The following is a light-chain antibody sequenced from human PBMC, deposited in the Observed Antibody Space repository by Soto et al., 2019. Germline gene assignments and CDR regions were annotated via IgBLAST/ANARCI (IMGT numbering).Light chain of an antibody. CDR1: TGAVTSGHY. CDR3: LLSYSGAQAV. CDR2: DTS. V-gene: IGLV7-46*01. Sequence: QAVVTQEPSLTVSPGGTVTLTCGSSTGAVTSGHYPYWFQQKPGQAPRTLIYDTSNKHSWTPARFSGSLLGGKAALTLSGAHPEDEAEYYCLLSYSGAQAVFGGGTQLTVL. J-gene: IGLJ2*01.